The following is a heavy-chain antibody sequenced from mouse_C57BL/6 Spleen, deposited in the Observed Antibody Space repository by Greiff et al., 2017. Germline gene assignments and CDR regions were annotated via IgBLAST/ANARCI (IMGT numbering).Heavy chain of an antibody. D-gene: IGHD1-1*01. V-gene: IGHV1-15*01. Sequence: QVQLQQSGAELVRPGASVTLSCKASGYTFTDYEMHWVKQTPVHGLEWIGAIDPETGGTAYNQKFKGKAILTADKSSSTAYMELRSLTSEDSAVYYCTRSGYYGSKAMDDWGQGTSVTVSS. CDR2: IDPETGGT. CDR3: TRSGYYGSKAMDD. CDR1: GYTFTDYE. J-gene: IGHJ4*01.